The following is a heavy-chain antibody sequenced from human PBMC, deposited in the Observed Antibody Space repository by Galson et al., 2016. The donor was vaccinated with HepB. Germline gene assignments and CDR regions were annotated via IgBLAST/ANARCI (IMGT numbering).Heavy chain of an antibody. D-gene: IGHD6-19*01. V-gene: IGHV4-59*12. CDR1: GGSISIFY. J-gene: IGHJ4*02. CDR3: ARDPVPVTGRNFDS. Sequence: SETLSLTCTVSGGSISIFYWGWIRQPPGKGLEWIGYIHYSGRTNYSPSLENRVTISVDKSKNQFSLNLSSVTAADTAVYYCARDPVPVTGRNFDSWGQGTLVTVSS. CDR2: IHYSGRT.